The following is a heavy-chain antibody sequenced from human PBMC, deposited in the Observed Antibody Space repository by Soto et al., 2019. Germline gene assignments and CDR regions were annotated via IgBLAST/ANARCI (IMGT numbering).Heavy chain of an antibody. CDR1: GGSISSSNW. CDR2: IYHSGST. J-gene: IGHJ3*02. CDR3: ARDQVYYYDSSAKTSDAFDI. D-gene: IGHD3-22*01. V-gene: IGHV4-4*02. Sequence: QVQLQESGPGLVKPSGTLSLTCAVSGGSISSSNWWSWVRQPPGKGLEWIGEIYHSGSTNYNPSLKSRVTISVDKSKNQFSLKLSSVTAADTAVYYCARDQVYYYDSSAKTSDAFDIWGQGTMVTVSS.